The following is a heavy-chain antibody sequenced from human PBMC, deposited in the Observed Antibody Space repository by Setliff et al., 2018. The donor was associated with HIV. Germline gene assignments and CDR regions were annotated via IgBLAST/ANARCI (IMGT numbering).Heavy chain of an antibody. V-gene: IGHV4-34*01. J-gene: IGHJ3*02. D-gene: IGHD1-26*01. CDR2: VSHTGST. Sequence: SETLSLTCAVYGGSISGYYWRWIRQPPGKGLEWIGDVSHTGSTNYNPSLKSRITISADTPKNQFSLKLSSVTAADTAVYYCAREGTYSGTYWVRRVASFDIWGQGTMVTVSS. CDR3: AREGTYSGTYWVRRVASFDI. CDR1: GGSISGYY.